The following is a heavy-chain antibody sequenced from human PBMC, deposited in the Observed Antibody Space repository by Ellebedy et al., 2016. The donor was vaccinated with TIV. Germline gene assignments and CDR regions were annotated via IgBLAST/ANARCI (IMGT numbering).Heavy chain of an antibody. Sequence: SETLSLTCTVSGDSISSGGYYWSWIRQHPGKGLERIGYIYYSGSAYYNPSLKSRVTISVDTSKNQFSLNLSSVTAADTAVYYCARAGYSSGWQIFDCWGQGTLVTVSS. CDR1: GDSISSGGYY. J-gene: IGHJ4*02. CDR2: IYYSGSA. CDR3: ARAGYSSGWQIFDC. D-gene: IGHD6-19*01. V-gene: IGHV4-31*03.